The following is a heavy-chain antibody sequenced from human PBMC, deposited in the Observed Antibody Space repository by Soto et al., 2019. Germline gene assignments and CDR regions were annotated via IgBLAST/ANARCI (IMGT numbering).Heavy chain of an antibody. CDR1: GYSFTNYD. J-gene: IGHJ4*02. CDR3: ARYCSSTSCDHYFDY. D-gene: IGHD2-2*01. CDR2: ISPYNGDT. V-gene: IGHV1-18*01. Sequence: ASVKVSCKASGYSFTNYDISWVRQAPGQGLEWMGWISPYNGDTNYAQKLQGRVTMITDTSTSTACMELRSLRSDDTAVYYCARYCSSTSCDHYFDYWGQGTLVTVSS.